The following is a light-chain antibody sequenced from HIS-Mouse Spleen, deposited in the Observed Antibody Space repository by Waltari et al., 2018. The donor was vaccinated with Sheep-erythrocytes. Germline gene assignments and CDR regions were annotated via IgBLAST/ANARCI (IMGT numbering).Light chain of an antibody. CDR1: QSVLYSSNNKNY. Sequence: DIVMTQSPDSLAVSLGERATINCKSSQSVLYSSNNKNYLAWYQQKPGQPPKLLIYWASTRASGVPDRFSGSGSGTDFTLTISSLQAEDLAVYYCQQYYSTLTFGGGTKVEIK. J-gene: IGKJ4*01. V-gene: IGKV4-1*01. CDR2: WAS. CDR3: QQYYSTLT.